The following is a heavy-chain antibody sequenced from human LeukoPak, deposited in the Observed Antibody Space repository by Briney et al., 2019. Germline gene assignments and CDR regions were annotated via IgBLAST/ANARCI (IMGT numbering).Heavy chain of an antibody. Sequence: SEILSLTCTVSGGSISSYYWSWIRQPPGKGLEWIGYIYYSGSTNYNPSLKSRVTISVDTSKNQFSLKLSSVTAADTALYYCERDNWNYGSSMDVWGQGTTVTVSS. D-gene: IGHD1-7*01. V-gene: IGHV4-59*01. CDR2: IYYSGST. CDR1: GGSISSYY. J-gene: IGHJ6*02. CDR3: ERDNWNYGSSMDV.